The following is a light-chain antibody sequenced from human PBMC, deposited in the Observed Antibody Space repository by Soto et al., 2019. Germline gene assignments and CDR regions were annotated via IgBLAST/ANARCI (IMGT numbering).Light chain of an antibody. CDR1: QGIHKY. J-gene: IGKJ5*01. Sequence: DIQMTQSPSAMSASVGDRVTITCRASQGIHKYLAWFQQKPGKVPKRLIYGASSLQSGVPSRFSGSGSGTEFTLTISSLQPEDFATYYCLQHNFYPPTFGQGKRLE. CDR3: LQHNFYPPT. V-gene: IGKV1-17*03. CDR2: GAS.